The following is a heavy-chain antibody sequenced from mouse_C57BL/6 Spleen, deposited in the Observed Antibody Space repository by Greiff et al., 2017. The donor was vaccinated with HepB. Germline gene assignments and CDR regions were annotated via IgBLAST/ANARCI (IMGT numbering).Heavy chain of an antibody. J-gene: IGHJ4*01. CDR3: AGLLRPTMDY. Sequence: QVQLQQPGAELVKPGASVKLSCKASGYTFTSYWMQWVKQRPGQGLEWIGEIDPSDSYTNYNQKFKGKATLTVDTSSSTAYMQLSSLTSEDSAVYYCAGLLRPTMDYWGQGTSVTVSS. D-gene: IGHD1-2*01. CDR1: GYTFTSYW. CDR2: IDPSDSYT. V-gene: IGHV1-50*01.